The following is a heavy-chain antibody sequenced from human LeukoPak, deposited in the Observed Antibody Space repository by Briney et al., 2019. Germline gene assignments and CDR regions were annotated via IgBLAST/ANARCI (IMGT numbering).Heavy chain of an antibody. CDR1: GLTFSSFA. CDR3: AKGVSPGDYDFWSGYYIFDY. CDR2: ISGSVGST. Sequence: GGSLRLSCAASGLTFSSFAMSWVRQAPGKGREWVSAISGSVGSTYYADYVKGRFTISRDDSKNTLYLQMNSLRAEDTAVYYCAKGVSPGDYDFWSGYYIFDYWGQGTLVTVSS. J-gene: IGHJ4*02. D-gene: IGHD3-3*01. V-gene: IGHV3-23*01.